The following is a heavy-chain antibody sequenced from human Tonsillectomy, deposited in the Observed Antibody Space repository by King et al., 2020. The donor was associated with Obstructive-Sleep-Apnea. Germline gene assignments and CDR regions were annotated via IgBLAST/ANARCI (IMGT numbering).Heavy chain of an antibody. CDR2: ISTSSSYI. Sequence: VQLVESGGGLVKPGGSLRLSCTASGFRFSHYTASWVRQAPGKGLEWVSSISTSSSYINHADSVKGRFAISRDNAKNSLFLKMNSLRAEDTAVYFCTVGLGSGVIPTNYWGQGTLVTVSS. CDR3: TVGLGSGVIPTNY. V-gene: IGHV3-21*06. CDR1: GFRFSHYT. J-gene: IGHJ4*02. D-gene: IGHD3-10*01.